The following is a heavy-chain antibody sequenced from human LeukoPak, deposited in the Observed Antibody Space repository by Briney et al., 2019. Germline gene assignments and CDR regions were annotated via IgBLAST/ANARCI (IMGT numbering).Heavy chain of an antibody. J-gene: IGHJ4*02. Sequence: PSETLSLTCTVSGGSISSSSYYWGWIRQPPGKGLEWIGSIYYSGSTYYNPSLKSRVTISVDTSKNQFSLKLSSVTAADTAVYYCATLTAMDYFDYWGQGTLVTVSS. CDR2: IYYSGST. D-gene: IGHD5-18*01. CDR3: ATLTAMDYFDY. V-gene: IGHV4-39*01. CDR1: GGSISSSSYY.